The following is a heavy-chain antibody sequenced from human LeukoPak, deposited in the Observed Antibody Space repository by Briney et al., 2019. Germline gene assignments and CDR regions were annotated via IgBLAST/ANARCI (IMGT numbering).Heavy chain of an antibody. CDR1: GGSISSYY. CDR2: IYYSGST. D-gene: IGHD5-24*01. J-gene: IGHJ4*02. V-gene: IGHV4-59*01. Sequence: SETLSLTCNVSGGSISSYYWSWIRQPPGKGLEWIGYIYYSGSTNYNPSLKSRVTISVDTSKSQFSLKLTSVTAADTAVFYCARVRRDGYNQFDYWGQGTLVTVSS. CDR3: ARVRRDGYNQFDY.